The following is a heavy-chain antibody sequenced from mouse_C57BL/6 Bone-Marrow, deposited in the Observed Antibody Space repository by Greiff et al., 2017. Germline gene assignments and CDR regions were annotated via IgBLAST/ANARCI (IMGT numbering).Heavy chain of an antibody. CDR1: GYSFTDYN. Sequence: EVKLQESGPELVKPGASVKISCKASGYSFTDYNMNWVKQSNGKSLEWIGVINPNYGTTSYNQKFKGKATLTVDQSSSTAYMQLNSLTCGDSAVYYGARSVHYYGSHYYAMDYWGQGTSVTVSS. D-gene: IGHD1-1*01. J-gene: IGHJ4*01. CDR3: ARSVHYYGSHYYAMDY. CDR2: INPNYGTT. V-gene: IGHV1-39*01.